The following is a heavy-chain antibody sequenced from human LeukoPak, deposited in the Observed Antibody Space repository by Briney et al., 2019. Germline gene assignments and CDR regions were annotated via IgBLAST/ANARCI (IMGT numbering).Heavy chain of an antibody. V-gene: IGHV4-34*01. CDR1: GGSFSGYY. CDR2: INHSGST. CDR3: AREVRRGSSSRPNWFDP. Sequence: SETLSLTCAVYGGSFSGYYWSWIRQPPGKGLEWIGEINHSGSTNYNPSLKSRVTISVDTSMNQFSLKLSSVTAADTAVYYCAREVRRGSSSRPNWFDPWGQGTLVTVSS. J-gene: IGHJ5*02. D-gene: IGHD6-13*01.